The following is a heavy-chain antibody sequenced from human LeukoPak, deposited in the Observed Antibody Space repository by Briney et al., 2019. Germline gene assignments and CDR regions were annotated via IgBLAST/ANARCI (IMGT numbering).Heavy chain of an antibody. D-gene: IGHD6-19*01. CDR3: AKGYSSGFFDY. Sequence: PGGSLRLSCAASGFTFDDYAMHWVRQAPGKGLEWVSGISWNSGSIGYADSVKGRFTISRDNAKNSLYLQMNSLRAEDTALYYCAKGYSSGFFDYWGQGTLVTVSS. V-gene: IGHV3-9*01. CDR2: ISWNSGSI. CDR1: GFTFDDYA. J-gene: IGHJ4*02.